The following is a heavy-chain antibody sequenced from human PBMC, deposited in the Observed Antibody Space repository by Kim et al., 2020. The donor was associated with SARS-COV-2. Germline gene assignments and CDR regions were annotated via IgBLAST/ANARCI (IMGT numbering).Heavy chain of an antibody. Sequence: VKGRVTSSRDTAKNSLYLQMNSLGAEDTAVYYCAREDTIFGVVIIAIFDYWGQGTLVTVSS. D-gene: IGHD3-3*01. J-gene: IGHJ4*02. CDR3: AREDTIFGVVIIAIFDY. V-gene: IGHV3-11*06.